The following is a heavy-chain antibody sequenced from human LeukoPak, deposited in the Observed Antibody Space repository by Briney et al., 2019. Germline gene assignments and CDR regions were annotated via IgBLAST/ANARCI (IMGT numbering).Heavy chain of an antibody. V-gene: IGHV3-30*02. CDR3: AKGINYYESSGYYY. D-gene: IGHD3-22*01. CDR1: GFTFSSYG. Sequence: GGSLRLSCAASGFTFSSYGMHWVRQTPGKGLDWVAFIRYDGSNKYYADSVKGRFTISRDNSKNTLYLQMNSLRADDTAVYYRAKGINYYESSGYYYWGQGTLVAVSS. CDR2: IRYDGSNK. J-gene: IGHJ4*02.